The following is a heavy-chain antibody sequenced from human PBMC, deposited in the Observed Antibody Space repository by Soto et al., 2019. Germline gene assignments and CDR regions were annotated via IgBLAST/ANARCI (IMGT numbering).Heavy chain of an antibody. V-gene: IGHV3-23*01. CDR1: GFTFSDYS. D-gene: IGHD3-3*01. J-gene: IGHJ3*02. CDR3: AKDWTSI. Sequence: EVPLLESGGGLVQAGESLRISCVASGFTFSDYSMTWLRQAPGKGLEWVSTISGNGGSTYYIESVKGRFTVSRDNSKNTLYLQMNSLRGDDTAAYYCAKDWTSIWGQGTMVTVSS. CDR2: ISGNGGST.